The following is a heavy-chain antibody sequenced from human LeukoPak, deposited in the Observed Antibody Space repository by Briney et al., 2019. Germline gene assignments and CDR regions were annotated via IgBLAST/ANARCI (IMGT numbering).Heavy chain of an antibody. V-gene: IGHV3-23*01. CDR1: GFTFSSYG. Sequence: PGGSLGLSCAASGFTFSSYGMSWVRQAPGKGLEWVSAISGSGGSTYYADSVKGRFTISRDNSKNTLYLQMNSLRAEDTAVYYCAKCGYGSGSYYQIDYWGQGTLVTVSS. CDR2: ISGSGGST. D-gene: IGHD3-10*01. CDR3: AKCGYGSGSYYQIDY. J-gene: IGHJ4*02.